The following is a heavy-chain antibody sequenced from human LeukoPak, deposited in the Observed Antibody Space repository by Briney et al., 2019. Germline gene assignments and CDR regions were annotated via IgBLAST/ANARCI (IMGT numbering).Heavy chain of an antibody. V-gene: IGHV4-39*01. CDR1: GGSLSSSSYY. CDR3: ARPGSSYEWRWLQSVSLAAFDI. J-gene: IGHJ3*02. D-gene: IGHD5-24*01. CDR2: IYYSGST. Sequence: PSETLSLTCTVSGGSLSSSSYYWGWIRQPPGKGLEWIGSIYYSGSTYYNPSLKSRVTISVDTSKNQLSLKLSSVTAADTAVYYCARPGSSYEWRWLQSVSLAAFDIWGQGTMVTVSS.